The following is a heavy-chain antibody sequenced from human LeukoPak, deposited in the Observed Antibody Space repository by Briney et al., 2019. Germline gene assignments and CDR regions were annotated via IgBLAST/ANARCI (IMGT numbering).Heavy chain of an antibody. CDR1: GGSISSGAYY. V-gene: IGHV4-39*07. Sequence: SETLSLTCTVSGGSISSGAYYWGWIRQPPGKGLEWIGNIYYSGSTYYNPSLKSRITISVDTSKNQFSLKLSSVTAADTAVYLCARPKRGDSTSWYVDFWGQGTLVTVSS. CDR2: IYYSGST. D-gene: IGHD6-13*01. CDR3: ARPKRGDSTSWYVDF. J-gene: IGHJ4*02.